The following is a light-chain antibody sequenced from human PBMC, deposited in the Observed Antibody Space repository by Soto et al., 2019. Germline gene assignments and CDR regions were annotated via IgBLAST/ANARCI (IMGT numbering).Light chain of an antibody. Sequence: DIVMTQSPDSLAVSLGERATINCKSSQSVLYTSNNKNYIAWYQQKSGQPPKLLIYWASTRESGVPDRLSGGGSGTDFTLTISSVQAEDVAVYYCQQYDSVPITFGQGTRLEIK. CDR3: QQYDSVPIT. CDR2: WAS. J-gene: IGKJ5*01. CDR1: QSVLYTSNNKNY. V-gene: IGKV4-1*01.